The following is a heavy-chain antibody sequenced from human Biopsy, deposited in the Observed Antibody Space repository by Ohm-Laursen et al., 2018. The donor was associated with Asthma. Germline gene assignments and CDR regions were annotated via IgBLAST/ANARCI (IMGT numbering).Heavy chain of an antibody. Sequence: SSVTVSCKSLGGTFNTYVIGWVRQAPGQGLEWMGGINSVFGTTTYPQKFQDRVTINADDSTSTVYMELSSLRSEDTAVNYCARKAGSCISRTCYSLDFWGQGTLVTVSS. V-gene: IGHV1-69*01. J-gene: IGHJ4*02. CDR3: ARKAGSCISRTCYSLDF. D-gene: IGHD2-2*01. CDR1: GGTFNTYV. CDR2: INSVFGTT.